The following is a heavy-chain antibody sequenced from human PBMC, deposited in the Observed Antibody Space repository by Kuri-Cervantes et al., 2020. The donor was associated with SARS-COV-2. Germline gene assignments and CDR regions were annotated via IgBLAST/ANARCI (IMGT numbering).Heavy chain of an antibody. J-gene: IGHJ4*02. CDR3: AVASCTNDICSSXNPFDY. V-gene: IGHV3-23*01. D-gene: IGHD2-8*01. Sequence: GGSLRLSCAASGFTVSSNYMSWVRQAPGKGLEWVSASGAASGSSGSSPYYADSVKGRFTISRDDSKNTVYVQMNSLTAEDTAVYYCAVASCTNDICSSXNPFDYWGQGTLVTVSS. CDR2: SGAASGSSGSSP. CDR1: GFTVSSNY.